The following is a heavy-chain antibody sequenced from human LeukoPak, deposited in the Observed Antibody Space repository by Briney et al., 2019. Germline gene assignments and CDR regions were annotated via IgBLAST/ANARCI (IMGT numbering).Heavy chain of an antibody. CDR2: ISGIGGST. V-gene: IGHV3-23*01. CDR3: AKDRRIQLGSDY. Sequence: GGSLRLSCAASGFTFSSYAMSWVRQAPGKGLEWVSAISGIGGSTYYADSVKGRFTIYRDNSKNTLYLQMNSLRAEDTAVYYCAKDRRIQLGSDYWGQGTLVTVSS. CDR1: GFTFSSYA. D-gene: IGHD5-18*01. J-gene: IGHJ4*02.